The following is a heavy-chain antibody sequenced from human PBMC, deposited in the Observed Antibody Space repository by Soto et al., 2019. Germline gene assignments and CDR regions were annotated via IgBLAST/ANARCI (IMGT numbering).Heavy chain of an antibody. J-gene: IGHJ4*02. CDR3: TRAAYCSGGSCYRYRLDY. CDR2: IRSKAYGGTT. Sequence: GGSLRLSCTASGFTFGDYAMSWVRQAPGKGLEWVGFIRSKAYGGTTEYAASVKGRFTSSRDDSKSIAYLQMNSLKTEDTAVYYCTRAAYCSGGSCYRYRLDYWGQGTLVTVSS. CDR1: GFTFGDYA. V-gene: IGHV3-49*04. D-gene: IGHD2-15*01.